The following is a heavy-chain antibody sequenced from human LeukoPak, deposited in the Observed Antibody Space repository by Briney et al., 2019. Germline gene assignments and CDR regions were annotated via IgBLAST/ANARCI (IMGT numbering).Heavy chain of an antibody. CDR1: GYTLTELS. CDR2: FDPEDGET. V-gene: IGHV1-24*01. D-gene: IGHD6-6*01. Sequence: ASVKVSCKVSGYTLTELSMHWVRQAPGKGLEWMGGFDPEDGETIYAQKFQGRVTMTEDTSTDTAYMELSSLRSEDTAVYYCATIQKSSSSSDYWGQGTLVTVSS. CDR3: ATIQKSSSSSDY. J-gene: IGHJ4*02.